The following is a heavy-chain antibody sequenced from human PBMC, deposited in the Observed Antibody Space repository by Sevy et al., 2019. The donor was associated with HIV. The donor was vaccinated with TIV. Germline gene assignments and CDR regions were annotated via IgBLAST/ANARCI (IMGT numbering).Heavy chain of an antibody. D-gene: IGHD2-2*01. CDR2: IYYSGST. V-gene: IGHV4-59*01. CDR3: ARDMLGYCSSTSCYAEGYFDY. Sequence: SETLSLTCSVSGGSISYYYWSWIRQPPGKGLEWIGYIYYSGSTNYNPSLKSRVTISVDTSKNQFSLKLGSVTAADTAVYYCARDMLGYCSSTSCYAEGYFDYWGQGTLVTVSS. CDR1: GGSISYYY. J-gene: IGHJ4*02.